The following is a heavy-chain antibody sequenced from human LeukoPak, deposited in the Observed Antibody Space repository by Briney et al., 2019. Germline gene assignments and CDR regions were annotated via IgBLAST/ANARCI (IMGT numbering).Heavy chain of an antibody. CDR2: ISSSSSYI. Sequence: GGSLRLSCAASGFTFSRHSMNWVRRAPGKGLEWVSSISSSSSYIYYADSVKGRFTTSRENAKNSLYQQMNSLRAEDTAVYYCARGQYNYGYIYDYWGQGTLVTVSS. CDR1: GFTFSRHS. CDR3: ARGQYNYGYIYDY. V-gene: IGHV3-21*01. D-gene: IGHD5-18*01. J-gene: IGHJ4*02.